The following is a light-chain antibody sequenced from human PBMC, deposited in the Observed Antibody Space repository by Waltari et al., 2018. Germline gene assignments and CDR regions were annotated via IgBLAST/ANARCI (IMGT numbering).Light chain of an antibody. CDR3: QQRGNWPLT. V-gene: IGKV3-11*01. Sequence: ELVLTQSPATLSLSPGERATLSCRASQIDSSYLAWYQQKPGQAPRLLIDDVSNRATGIPARFSGSGSGTDFTLTISSLESEDFAVYYCQQRGNWPLTFGGGTKVEIK. J-gene: IGKJ4*01. CDR2: DVS. CDR1: QIDSSY.